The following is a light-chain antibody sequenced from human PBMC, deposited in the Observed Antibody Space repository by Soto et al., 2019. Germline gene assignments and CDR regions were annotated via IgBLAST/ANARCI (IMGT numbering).Light chain of an antibody. V-gene: IGKV1-5*03. J-gene: IGKJ1*01. CDR3: QQYNNYWT. Sequence: DIQMTQSPSTLSASVGDRVTITCRASQSCGTSLAWYQQRPGKAPNLLIYKASNLESGVPSRFSGSGSGTEFTLTISSVKPDDFATYYCQQYNNYWTFGQGTKVEIK. CDR1: QSCGTS. CDR2: KAS.